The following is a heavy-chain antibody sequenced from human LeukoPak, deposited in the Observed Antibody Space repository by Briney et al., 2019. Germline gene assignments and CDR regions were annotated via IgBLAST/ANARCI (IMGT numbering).Heavy chain of an antibody. CDR1: GFTFSSYA. CDR2: ISGSGGST. D-gene: IGHD3-22*01. CDR3: VEYYDSSVPFDY. V-gene: IGHV3-23*01. J-gene: IGHJ4*02. Sequence: PGGSLRLSCAASGFTFSSYAMSWVRQAPGKGLEWVSAISGSGGSTYYADSVKGRFTISRDNSKNTLYLQMNSLRAEDTAVYYCVEYYDSSVPFDYWVQGTLVTVSS.